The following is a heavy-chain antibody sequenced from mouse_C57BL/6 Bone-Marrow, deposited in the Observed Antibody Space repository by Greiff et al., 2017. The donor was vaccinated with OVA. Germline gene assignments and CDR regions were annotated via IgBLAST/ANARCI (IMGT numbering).Heavy chain of an antibody. CDR1: GYTFTSYT. Sequence: QVQLQQSGAELARPGASVKMSCKASGYTFTSYTMHWVKQRPGQGLEWIGYINPSSGYTKYNQKVKDKATLTADKSSSTAYMQLSSLTSEDSAVYYCARSHYYGKGAMDYWGQGTSVTVSS. CDR3: ARSHYYGKGAMDY. CDR2: INPSSGYT. J-gene: IGHJ4*01. D-gene: IGHD2-1*01. V-gene: IGHV1-4*01.